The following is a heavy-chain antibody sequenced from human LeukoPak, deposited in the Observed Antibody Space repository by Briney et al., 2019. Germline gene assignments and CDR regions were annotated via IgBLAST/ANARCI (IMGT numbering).Heavy chain of an antibody. CDR2: INPSGGST. CDR3: ARVSQGWFGEFGFDY. J-gene: IGHJ4*02. Sequence: ASVKVSCKASGYTFTSYYMHWVRQAPGQGLEWMAIINPSGGSTSYAQKFQGRVTMTRDMSTSTVYMELSSLRSEDTAVYYCARVSQGWFGEFGFDYWGQGTLVTVSS. D-gene: IGHD3-10*01. CDR1: GYTFTSYY. V-gene: IGHV1-46*01.